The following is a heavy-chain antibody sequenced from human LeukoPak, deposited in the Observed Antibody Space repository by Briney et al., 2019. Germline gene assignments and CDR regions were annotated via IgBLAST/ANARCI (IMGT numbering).Heavy chain of an antibody. Sequence: GGSLRLSCAAPGFTVSSNYMSWVRQAPGKGLEWVSVIYSGGSTYYADSVKGRFTISRDNSKNTLYLQMNSLRAEDTAVYYCASKGYCSGGSCYSGYYYYMDVWGKGTTVTVSS. CDR3: ASKGYCSGGSCYSGYYYYMDV. CDR2: IYSGGST. V-gene: IGHV3-66*02. J-gene: IGHJ6*03. D-gene: IGHD2-15*01. CDR1: GFTVSSNY.